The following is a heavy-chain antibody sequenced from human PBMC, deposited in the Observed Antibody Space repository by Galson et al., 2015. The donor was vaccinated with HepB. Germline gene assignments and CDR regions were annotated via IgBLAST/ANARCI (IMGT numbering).Heavy chain of an antibody. Sequence: SLRLSCAASRFTFTNYAMSWVRQAPGKGLEWVSTISGSSGSTYYADSVKGRFFISRDTSKNTLYLRMNSLRAGDTAVYYCAKQSSGSGSYSMDIWGQGTMVTVSS. J-gene: IGHJ3*02. CDR3: AKQSSGSGSYSMDI. CDR2: ISGSSGST. D-gene: IGHD3-10*01. CDR1: RFTFTNYA. V-gene: IGHV3-23*01.